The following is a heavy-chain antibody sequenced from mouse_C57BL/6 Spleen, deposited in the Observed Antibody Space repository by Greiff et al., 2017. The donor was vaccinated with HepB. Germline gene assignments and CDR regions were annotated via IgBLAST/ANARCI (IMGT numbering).Heavy chain of an antibody. Sequence: VQLQQSGAELARPGASVKLSCKASGYTFTSYGISWVKQRTGQGLEWIGEIYPRSGNTYYNEKFKGKATLTADKSSSTAYMELRSLTSEDSAVYFCARSRITTVVAPGDYWGQGTTLTVSS. CDR1: GYTFTSYG. V-gene: IGHV1-81*01. J-gene: IGHJ2*01. CDR3: ARSRITTVVAPGDY. CDR2: IYPRSGNT. D-gene: IGHD1-1*01.